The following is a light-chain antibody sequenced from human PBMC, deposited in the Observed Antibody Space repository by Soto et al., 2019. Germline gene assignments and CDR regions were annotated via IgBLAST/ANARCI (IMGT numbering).Light chain of an antibody. Sequence: DIVMTQSPDSLAVSLGERATIKGKSSQSVLFTSNNKNSLGWFQQNPRQPPKLLLSWAATRESGVPARFSGSGSGTDCTLTISSLPAEDVAGYYCHQYYTTPLTFGGGTKVEI. J-gene: IGKJ4*01. CDR2: WAA. CDR1: QSVLFTSNNKNS. V-gene: IGKV4-1*01. CDR3: HQYYTTPLT.